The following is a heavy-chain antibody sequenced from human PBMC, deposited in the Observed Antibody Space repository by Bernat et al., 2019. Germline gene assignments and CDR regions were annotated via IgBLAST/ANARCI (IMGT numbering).Heavy chain of an antibody. CDR2: IDAGNGNR. Sequence: QVQLVQSGAEVNNPGASVKVSCKSSGYTFTSYAIHWVRQAPGQRLEWMAWIDAGNGNRRYSQKFQGRVTITRDTSASTVYMELSSLRSEDTAVYFCARDPPSTTNYFDCWGQGTLVTVSA. J-gene: IGHJ4*02. V-gene: IGHV1-3*01. CDR1: GYTFTSYA. CDR3: ARDPPSTTNYFDC. D-gene: IGHD5/OR15-5a*01.